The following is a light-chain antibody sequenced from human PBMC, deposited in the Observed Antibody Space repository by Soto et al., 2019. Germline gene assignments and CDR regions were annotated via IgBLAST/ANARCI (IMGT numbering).Light chain of an antibody. CDR3: SSFTGSNYV. J-gene: IGLJ1*01. Sequence: QSALTQPASVSGSSGQSVTISCTGTISDVGGYNFVSWYQQYPGKAPQLMICDVSNRPSGVSNRFSGSKSGNTASLTISGLQAEDEADYYCSSFTGSNYVFGTGTKVTVL. CDR2: DVS. V-gene: IGLV2-14*03. CDR1: ISDVGGYNF.